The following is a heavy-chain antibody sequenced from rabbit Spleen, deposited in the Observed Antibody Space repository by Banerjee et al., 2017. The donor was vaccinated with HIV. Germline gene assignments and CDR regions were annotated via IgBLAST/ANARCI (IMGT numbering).Heavy chain of an antibody. D-gene: IGHD7-1*01. CDR2: IYAGSSGIT. CDR1: GFSFSSSDW. V-gene: IGHV1S40*01. J-gene: IGHJ4*01. CDR3: ARDINGHPGGTFDL. Sequence: QSLEESGGGLVQPGGSLTLTCTASGFSFSSSDWICWVRQAPGKGLEWIACIYAGSSGITYYASWAKGRFTISKTSSTTVTLQMTSLTAADTATYFCARDINGHPGGTFDLWGQGTLVTVS.